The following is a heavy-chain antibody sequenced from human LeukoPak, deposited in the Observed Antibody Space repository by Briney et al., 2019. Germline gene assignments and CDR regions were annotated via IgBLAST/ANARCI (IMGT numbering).Heavy chain of an antibody. CDR3: ARIHESSSRGWFDP. V-gene: IGHV4-31*01. J-gene: IGHJ5*02. D-gene: IGHD3-22*01. CDR1: GGSISSGGYF. CDR2: IYHSGSA. Sequence: SETLSLTCTVSGGSISSGGYFWSWIRQHPGKGLEWIGYIYHSGSAYRNPSLKSQMTISVDTSKNQFSLKLTSVTAADTAMYYCARIHESSSRGWFDPWGQGSLVTVSS.